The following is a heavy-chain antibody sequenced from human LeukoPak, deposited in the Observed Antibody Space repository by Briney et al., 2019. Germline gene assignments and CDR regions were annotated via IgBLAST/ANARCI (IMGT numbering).Heavy chain of an antibody. CDR2: IIPIFGTA. V-gene: IGHV1-69*05. CDR1: VGTFRSYA. CDR3: ARDSGVWVSYRTSAFDI. J-gene: IGHJ3*02. D-gene: IGHD3-16*02. Sequence: ASVKVSCKASVGTFRSYAISWVRQAPRQGLEWMGGIIPIFGTANYAQKFQGRVTITTDESTSTAYMELSSLRSEDTAVYYWARDSGVWVSYRTSAFDIWGQGTMVTVSS.